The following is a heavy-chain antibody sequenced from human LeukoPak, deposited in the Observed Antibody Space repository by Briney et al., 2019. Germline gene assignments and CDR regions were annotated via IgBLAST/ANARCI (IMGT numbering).Heavy chain of an antibody. Sequence: ASVKVSCKASGYTFTSYGISWVRQAPGQGLEWMGWISAYKCNTNYAQKLQGRVTMTTDTSTSTAYMELRSLRSDDTAVYYCARDPLRYFDWLLYPSYYYYYYMDVWGKGTTVTVTS. CDR3: ARDPLRYFDWLLYPSYYYYYYMDV. CDR2: ISAYKCNT. CDR1: GYTFTSYG. J-gene: IGHJ6*03. V-gene: IGHV1-18*01. D-gene: IGHD3-9*01.